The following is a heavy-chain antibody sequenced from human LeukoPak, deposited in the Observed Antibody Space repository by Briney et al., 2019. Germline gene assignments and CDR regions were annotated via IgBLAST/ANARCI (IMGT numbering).Heavy chain of an antibody. CDR2: ISDSGGST. J-gene: IGHJ5*02. D-gene: IGHD2-2*01. V-gene: IGHV3-23*01. CDR3: AKDSINSELGYCSGTSRSLDS. CDR1: GFTFSSYA. Sequence: GGSLRLSCAASGFTFSSYAMSWVRQAPGKGLEWVSAISDSGGSTYYADSVKGRFTISRDNSKNTLYLQMNSLRAEDTAIYYCAKDSINSELGYCSGTSRSLDSWGQGTLVTVSS.